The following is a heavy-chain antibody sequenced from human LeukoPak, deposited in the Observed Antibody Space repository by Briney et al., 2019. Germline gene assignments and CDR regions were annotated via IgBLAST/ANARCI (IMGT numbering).Heavy chain of an antibody. CDR1: GFTFHHYA. D-gene: IGHD6-19*01. J-gene: IGHJ4*02. V-gene: IGHV3-43*02. CDR2: INGFGSRT. Sequence: GGSLTLSCPDSGFTFHHYALHWVRQAPGKGLAWVSLINGFGSRTYYEDSVKGRFTISRDNSKNSLYLQMNSLRTEDTAFYYCAKVSATRFVESSGWLELGFWGEGTLVTVSS. CDR3: AKVSATRFVESSGWLELGF.